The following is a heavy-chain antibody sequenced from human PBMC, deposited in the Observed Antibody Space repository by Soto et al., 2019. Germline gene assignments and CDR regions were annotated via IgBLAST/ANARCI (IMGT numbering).Heavy chain of an antibody. CDR3: ARHNYGSGSTYFDY. Sequence: SETLSLTCAVYGGSFSGYYWSWIRQPPGKGLEWIGYIYYSGSTNYNPSLKSRVTISVDTSKNQFSLKLNSMTAADTAVYYCARHNYGSGSTYFDYWGQGTLVTV. J-gene: IGHJ4*02. CDR2: IYYSGST. V-gene: IGHV4-59*08. CDR1: GGSFSGYY. D-gene: IGHD3-10*01.